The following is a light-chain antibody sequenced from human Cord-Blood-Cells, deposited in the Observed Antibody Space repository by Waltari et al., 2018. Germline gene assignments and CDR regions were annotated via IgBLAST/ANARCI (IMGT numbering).Light chain of an antibody. V-gene: IGKV3-20*01. CDR3: QQYGSSPWT. CDR2: GAS. Sequence: EIVLTQSPGTLSLSPGERATLPCRASQSVSSSYLAWDQQKPGQAPRLRIYGASSRATGIPDRFSGSGSGTDFTLTISRLEPEDFAVYYCQQYGSSPWTFGQGTKVEIK. J-gene: IGKJ1*01. CDR1: QSVSSSY.